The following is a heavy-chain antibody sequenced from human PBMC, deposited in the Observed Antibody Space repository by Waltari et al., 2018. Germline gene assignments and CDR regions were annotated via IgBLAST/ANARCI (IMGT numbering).Heavy chain of an antibody. Sequence: QVQLQESGPGLVKPSETLSLTCTVSGGSLSSYYWSWIRQPPGKGLEWIGYIYYSVSTKYNHYLKSRVTISVDTDKSQFSRKLSLVTAADTAVYYCERAALSYSSSWYGGQGTFDPWGQGTLVTVSS. V-gene: IGHV4-59*01. CDR2: IYYSVST. CDR1: GGSLSSYY. CDR3: ERAALSYSSSWYGGQGTFDP. D-gene: IGHD6-13*01. J-gene: IGHJ5*02.